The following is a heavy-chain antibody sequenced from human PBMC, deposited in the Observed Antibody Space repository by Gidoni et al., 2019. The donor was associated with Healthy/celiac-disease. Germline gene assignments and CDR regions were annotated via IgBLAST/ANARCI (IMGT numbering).Heavy chain of an antibody. CDR2: IWYDGSNK. J-gene: IGHJ6*02. CDR3: ARDLTHVLLWFGELSRGGYGMDV. V-gene: IGHV3-33*08. D-gene: IGHD3-10*01. CDR1: GFTFSSYG. Sequence: QVQLVESGGGVVQPGRSLRLSCAASGFTFSSYGMHWVRRAPGKGLECVAVIWYDGSNKYYADSVKGRFTIARDNSKNTLYLQMNSLRAEDTAVYYCARDLTHVLLWFGELSRGGYGMDVWGQGTTVTVSS.